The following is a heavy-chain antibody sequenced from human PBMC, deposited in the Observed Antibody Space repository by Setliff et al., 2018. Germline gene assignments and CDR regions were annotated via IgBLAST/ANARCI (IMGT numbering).Heavy chain of an antibody. D-gene: IGHD2-2*02. J-gene: IGHJ5*01. CDR2: IFHGGTT. V-gene: IGHV4-4*02. CDR1: DASISKTDL. Sequence: SETLSLTCAVSDASISKTDLWSWVRLPPGKGLEWIGEIFHGGTTKSNPSLKSRVTISIDKSKNQFSLSLTSVTAADTAVYFCARVIPSAPRFDPWGRGILVTVSS. CDR3: ARVIPSAPRFDP.